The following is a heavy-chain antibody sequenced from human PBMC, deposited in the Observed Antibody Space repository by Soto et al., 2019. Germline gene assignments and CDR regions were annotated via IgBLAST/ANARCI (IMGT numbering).Heavy chain of an antibody. CDR2: INGDGSFT. Sequence: GGSLRLSCAASAFTFKNHWMHWVRQVPGKGPVWVSRINGDGSFTSYADAVKGRFTISRDNAKNTLSLQMNSLRAEDTAVYYCARELYYYDRGYYYGMDVWGQGTTVTVSS. J-gene: IGHJ6*02. CDR3: ARELYYYDRGYYYGMDV. D-gene: IGHD3-22*01. CDR1: AFTFKNHW. V-gene: IGHV3-74*01.